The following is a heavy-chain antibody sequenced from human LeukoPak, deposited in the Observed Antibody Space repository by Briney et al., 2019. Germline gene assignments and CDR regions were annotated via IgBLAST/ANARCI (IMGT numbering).Heavy chain of an antibody. CDR1: GFTFSNYA. Sequence: GGSLRLSCAASGFTFSNYAMSWVRQAPGKGLEWVSGINAGGDSTYYADSVKGRFTISRDNSKMTLYLQMNSLRTDDTALYYCAKARGMAAAGTDDWGQGTLVSVSS. CDR3: AKARGMAAAGTDD. D-gene: IGHD6-13*01. CDR2: INAGGDST. V-gene: IGHV3-23*01. J-gene: IGHJ4*02.